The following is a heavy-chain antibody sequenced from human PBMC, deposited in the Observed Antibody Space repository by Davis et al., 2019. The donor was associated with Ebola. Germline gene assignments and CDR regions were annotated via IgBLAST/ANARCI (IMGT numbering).Heavy chain of an antibody. CDR2: IYTGDSDT. J-gene: IGHJ3*02. V-gene: IGHV5-51*01. Sequence: GESLKISCQDSGNSFNTHWIGWVRQMPGKGLEWMGIIYTGDSDTRYSPSFRGQVTISADKSTKTAFLQWNSLKASDSAMYYCATLRRTITGMDDGFDIWGQGTMVTVSS. D-gene: IGHD1-20*01. CDR3: ATLRRTITGMDDGFDI. CDR1: GNSFNTHW.